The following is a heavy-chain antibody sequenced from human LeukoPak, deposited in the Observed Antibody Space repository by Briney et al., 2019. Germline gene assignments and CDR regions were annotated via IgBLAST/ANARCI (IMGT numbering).Heavy chain of an antibody. V-gene: IGHV3-33*06. CDR2: IWYDGSNK. CDR1: GFTFSSYG. Sequence: GGSLRLSCAASGFTFSSYGMHWVRQAPGKGLEWVAVIWYDGSNKYYADSVKGRFTISRDNSKNTLYLQMNSLRAEDTAVYYCAKAGNYDFWSGYYYMDVWGKGTTVTVSS. J-gene: IGHJ6*03. D-gene: IGHD3-3*01. CDR3: AKAGNYDFWSGYYYMDV.